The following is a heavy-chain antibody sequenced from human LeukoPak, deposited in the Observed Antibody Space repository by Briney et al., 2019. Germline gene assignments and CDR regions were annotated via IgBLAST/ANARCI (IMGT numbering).Heavy chain of an antibody. V-gene: IGHV2-5*02. D-gene: IGHD3-10*01. CDR2: IYWDDDT. Sequence: SGPTLVNPTQTLTLTCTFSGLSLSTSAMGVGWIRQPPGKALEWLAVIYWDDDTRYNPSLKSRLTITKDTSKNQVVLTMTYMDPVDTATYFCAHRGLLGSGSSFDYWGQGTLLTVSS. CDR1: GLSLSTSAMG. J-gene: IGHJ4*02. CDR3: AHRGLLGSGSSFDY.